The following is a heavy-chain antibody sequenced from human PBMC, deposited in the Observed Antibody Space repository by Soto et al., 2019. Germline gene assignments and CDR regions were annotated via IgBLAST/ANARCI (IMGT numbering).Heavy chain of an antibody. V-gene: IGHV3-9*01. CDR1: GFTFEEYA. Sequence: GGSLRLSCVASGFTFEEYAMHWVRQAPGKGLEWVSAISWNSAFIDYAESVKGRFTISRDNAKKSLYLQMNSLRVEDTAFYYCAKDSGFLEWLFLDSWGQGTLVTVSS. D-gene: IGHD3-3*01. CDR3: AKDSGFLEWLFLDS. CDR2: ISWNSAFI. J-gene: IGHJ4*02.